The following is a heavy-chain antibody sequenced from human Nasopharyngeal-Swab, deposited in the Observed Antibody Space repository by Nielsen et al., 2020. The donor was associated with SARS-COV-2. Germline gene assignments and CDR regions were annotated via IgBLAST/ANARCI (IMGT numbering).Heavy chain of an antibody. Sequence: WIRQPPGKGLEWIGYIYYSGSTNYNPSLKSRVTISVDTPKNQLSLKLSSVTAADTAVYYCARESPAGDAFDIWGQGTMVTVSS. CDR3: ARESPAGDAFDI. J-gene: IGHJ3*02. CDR2: IYYSGST. V-gene: IGHV4-59*01. D-gene: IGHD1-14*01.